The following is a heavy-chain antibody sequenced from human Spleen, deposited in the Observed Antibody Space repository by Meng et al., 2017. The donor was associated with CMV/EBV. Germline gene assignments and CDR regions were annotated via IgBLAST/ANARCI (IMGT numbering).Heavy chain of an antibody. CDR2: SYYRDST. CDR1: GDSISSSTYY. Sequence: GSLRLSCTVSGDSISSSTYYWGWIRQPPGKGLEWIGSSYYRDSTYFNPSLEGRVTISIDTSMNRFSLKLSSVTAADTAVYYCARGDSGSYYLDHWGQGALVTVSS. V-gene: IGHV4-39*07. D-gene: IGHD1-26*01. CDR3: ARGDSGSYYLDH. J-gene: IGHJ4*02.